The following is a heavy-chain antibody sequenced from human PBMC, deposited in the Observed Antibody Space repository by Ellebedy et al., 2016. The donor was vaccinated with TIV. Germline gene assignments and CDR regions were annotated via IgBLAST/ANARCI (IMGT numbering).Heavy chain of an antibody. Sequence: GGSLRLXXSASGFTFSSYAMHWVRQAPGKGLEYVSAISSNGGSTYYADSVKGRFTISRDNSKNTLYLQMNSLRAEDTAVYYCARAPSIGPYYYGMDVWGQGTTVTVSS. J-gene: IGHJ6*02. CDR1: GFTFSSYA. V-gene: IGHV3-64*04. CDR3: ARAPSIGPYYYGMDV. CDR2: ISSNGGST. D-gene: IGHD2/OR15-2a*01.